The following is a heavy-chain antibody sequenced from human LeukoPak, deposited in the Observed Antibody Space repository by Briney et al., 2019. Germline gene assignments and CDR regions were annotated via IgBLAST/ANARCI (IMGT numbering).Heavy chain of an antibody. J-gene: IGHJ6*03. CDR1: GYTFSSYW. CDR3: ARSGAYYYMDV. D-gene: IGHD2-15*01. CDR2: ISTDASST. Sequence: GGSLRLSCAASGYTFSSYWMHWVRQAPGKGLVWVSRISTDASSTTYADSVKGRFTISRENAKNSFDLQMNSLRAGDSAVYYCARSGAYYYMDVWGKGTTVTISS. V-gene: IGHV3-74*01.